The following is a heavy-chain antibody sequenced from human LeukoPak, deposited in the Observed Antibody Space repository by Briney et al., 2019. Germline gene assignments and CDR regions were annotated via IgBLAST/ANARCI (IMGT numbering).Heavy chain of an antibody. CDR2: ISGSGGST. Sequence: GGSLRLSCAASGFSFSSYAMSWVRQAPGKGLEWVSAISGSGGSTYYADSVKGRFTISRDNSKNTLYLQMNSLRAEDTAVYYCARNYYYDSSGYSPFDYWGQGTLVTVSS. CDR1: GFSFSSYA. J-gene: IGHJ4*02. V-gene: IGHV3-23*01. CDR3: ARNYYYDSSGYSPFDY. D-gene: IGHD3-22*01.